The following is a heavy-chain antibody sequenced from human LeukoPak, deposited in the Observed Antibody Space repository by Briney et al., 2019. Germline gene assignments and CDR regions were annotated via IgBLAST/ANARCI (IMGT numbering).Heavy chain of an antibody. D-gene: IGHD1-1*01. J-gene: IGHJ4*02. CDR2: IYGGVNT. CDR3: AKSPKTGFLFDY. Sequence: GGSLRLSCAASGFTVSSNYMSWVRQAPGKGLEWVSVIYGGVNTVYADSVQGRFAISRDNSKNTLYLQMNSLRAEDTAVYYCAKSPKTGFLFDYWGKGTLVTVSS. CDR1: GFTVSSNY. V-gene: IGHV3-66*01.